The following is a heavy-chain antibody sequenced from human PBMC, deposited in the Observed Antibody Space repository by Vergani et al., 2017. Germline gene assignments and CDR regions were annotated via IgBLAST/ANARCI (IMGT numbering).Heavy chain of an antibody. CDR3: ARGRYWNYAPFDY. CDR1: GGSISSSSYY. V-gene: IGHV4-39*07. D-gene: IGHD1-7*01. Sequence: QLQLQESGPGLVKPSETLSLTCTVSGGSISSSSYYWGWIRQPPGKGLEWIGEINHSGSTNYNPSLKSRVTISVDTAKNQFSLKLSSVTAADTAVYYCARGRYWNYAPFDYWGQGTLVTVSS. CDR2: INHSGST. J-gene: IGHJ4*02.